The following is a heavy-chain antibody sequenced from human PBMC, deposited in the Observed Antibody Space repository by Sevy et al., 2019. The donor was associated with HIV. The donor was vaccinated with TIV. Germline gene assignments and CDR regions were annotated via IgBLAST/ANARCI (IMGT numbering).Heavy chain of an antibody. Sequence: ASVKVSCKVSGYTLAKFSIHWVRQAPGKGLEWMTSFDPEDGDPEDGKTIYAKKFLGRVTMTEDKSTDIAYMELSSLRSDDTAVYYCATTKDYYDSSGYPFDYWGQGTLVTVSS. CDR2: FDPEDGDPEDGKT. D-gene: IGHD3-22*01. CDR3: ATTKDYYDSSGYPFDY. V-gene: IGHV1-24*01. J-gene: IGHJ4*02. CDR1: GYTLAKFS.